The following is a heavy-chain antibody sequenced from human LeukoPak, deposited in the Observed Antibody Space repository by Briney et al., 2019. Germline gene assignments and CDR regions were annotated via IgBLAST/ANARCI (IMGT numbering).Heavy chain of an antibody. CDR3: ARDGTTAVYYYYGMDV. CDR2: IYTSGST. D-gene: IGHD1-7*01. J-gene: IGHJ6*02. V-gene: IGHV4-4*07. CDR1: GGSISSYY. Sequence: SETLSRTCTVPGGSISSYYWSWIRQPAGKGLEWIGRIYTSGSTNYNPSLKSRVTMSVDTSKNQFSLKLSSVTAADTAVYYCARDGTTAVYYYYGMDVWGQGTTVTVSS.